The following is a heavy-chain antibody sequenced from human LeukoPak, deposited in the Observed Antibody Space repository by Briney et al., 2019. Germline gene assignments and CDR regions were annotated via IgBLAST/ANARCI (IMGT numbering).Heavy chain of an antibody. J-gene: IGHJ4*02. Sequence: SETLSLTCAVYGGSFSGYYWSWIRQPPGKGLEWIGEINHSGSTNYNPSLKSRVTISVDTSKNQFSLKLSSVTAADTAVYYCARRWLLGNDYWGQGTLVTVSS. CDR1: GGSFSGYY. D-gene: IGHD3-22*01. V-gene: IGHV4-34*01. CDR3: ARRWLLGNDY. CDR2: INHSGST.